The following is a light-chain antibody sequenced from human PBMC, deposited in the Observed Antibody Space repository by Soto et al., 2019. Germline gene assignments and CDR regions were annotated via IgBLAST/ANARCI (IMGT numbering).Light chain of an antibody. CDR3: QQYNDYPWT. V-gene: IGKV1-16*02. Sequence: DIQMTQSPSSLSASVGDVVTISCRASQGLRNRLAWFQQKPGKPPKPLIYDASNLQSGVPSKFSGSGSGTNFSLTIKSLQPGDFATYYCQQYNDYPWTFGQGTKVEIK. CDR2: DAS. J-gene: IGKJ1*01. CDR1: QGLRNR.